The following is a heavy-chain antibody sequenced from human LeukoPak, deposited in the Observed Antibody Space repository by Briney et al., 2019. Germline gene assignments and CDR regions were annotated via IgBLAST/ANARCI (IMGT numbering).Heavy chain of an antibody. CDR2: ISSTSTTI. CDR1: GFTFSDYT. J-gene: IGHJ4*02. Sequence: GGSLRLSCAASGFTFSDYTMNWVRQAPGKGLEWVSYISSTSTTIYYADSVKGRFTISRDNSKNTLYLQMNSLRAEDTAVYYCAKDRFIVVASFDYWGQGTLVTVSS. CDR3: AKDRFIVVASFDY. V-gene: IGHV3-48*01. D-gene: IGHD2-2*01.